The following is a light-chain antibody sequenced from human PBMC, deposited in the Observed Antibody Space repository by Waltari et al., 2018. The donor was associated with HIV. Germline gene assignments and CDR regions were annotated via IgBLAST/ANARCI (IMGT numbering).Light chain of an antibody. CDR1: SSDVGGFNY. CDR3: SSYTSSSTLRV. CDR2: DVS. Sequence: QSALTQPASVSGSPGQSITISCTGTSSDVGGFNYVSWYQQDPGKAPKLMIYDVSKRPAGVSNRFSGSKSGNTASLTISGLQAEDEADYYCSSYTSSSTLRVFGTGTKVTVL. J-gene: IGLJ1*01. V-gene: IGLV2-14*01.